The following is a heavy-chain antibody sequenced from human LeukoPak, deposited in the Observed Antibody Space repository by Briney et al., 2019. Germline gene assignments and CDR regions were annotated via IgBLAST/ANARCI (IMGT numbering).Heavy chain of an antibody. J-gene: IGHJ4*02. CDR1: GDSISNYY. Sequence: PSETLSLTCTVSGDSISNYYWSWVRQPPGTGLEWIANIYSSGSTYYNPSLKSRVTISMDTSKNQFSLKLSSVTTAGTAVYYCARDIRRVGATLYFDYWGQGTLVTVSS. CDR2: IYSSGST. V-gene: IGHV4-59*01. D-gene: IGHD1-26*01. CDR3: ARDIRRVGATLYFDY.